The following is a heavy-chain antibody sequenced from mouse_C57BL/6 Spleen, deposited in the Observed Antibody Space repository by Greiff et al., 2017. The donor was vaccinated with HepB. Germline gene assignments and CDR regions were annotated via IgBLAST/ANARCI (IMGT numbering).Heavy chain of an antibody. V-gene: IGHV1-42*01. J-gene: IGHJ1*03. CDR3: AREELGRRYFDV. CDR1: GYSFTGYY. CDR2: INPSTGGT. D-gene: IGHD4-1*01. Sequence: VQLQQSGPELVKPGASVKISCKASGYSFTGYYMNWVKQSPEKSLEWIGEINPSTGGTTYNQKFKAKATLTVDKSSSTAYMQLKSLTSEDSAVYYCAREELGRRYFDVWGTGTTVTVSS.